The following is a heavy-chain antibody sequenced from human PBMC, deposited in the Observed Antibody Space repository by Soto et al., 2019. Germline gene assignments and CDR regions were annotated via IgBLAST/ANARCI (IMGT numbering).Heavy chain of an antibody. V-gene: IGHV3-15*01. CDR2: IRSKTDGVTT. Sequence: GGSLRLSCAASGFTFSNAWMSWVRQAPGKGLEWVGRIRSKTDGVTTEYAAPVKGRFTISRDETKNKLYLQMNSLKTEDTAEYSCTTAYSSSGDYGMDVWGPGTTVTVSS. D-gene: IGHD6-6*01. CDR1: GFTFSNAW. CDR3: TTAYSSSGDYGMDV. J-gene: IGHJ6*02.